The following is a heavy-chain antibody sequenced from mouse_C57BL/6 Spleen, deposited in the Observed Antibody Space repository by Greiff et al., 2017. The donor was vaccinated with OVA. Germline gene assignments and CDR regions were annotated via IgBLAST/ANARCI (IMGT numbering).Heavy chain of an antibody. CDR2: IDPSDSYT. V-gene: IGHV1-69*01. J-gene: IGHJ3*01. D-gene: IGHD1-1*01. Sequence: VQLQQPGAELVMPGASVKLSCKASGYTFTSYWMHWVKQRPGQGLEWIGEIDPSDSYTNYNQKFKGKSTLTVDKSSSTAYMQLSSLTSEDSAVYYCARVGPTGVFFAYWGQGTLVTVSA. CDR3: ARVGPTGVFFAY. CDR1: GYTFTSYW.